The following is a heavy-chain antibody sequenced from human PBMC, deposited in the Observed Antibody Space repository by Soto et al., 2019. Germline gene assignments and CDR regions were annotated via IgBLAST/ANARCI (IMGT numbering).Heavy chain of an antibody. CDR3: ARDLTPADGNLFYDAFEI. V-gene: IGHV3-7*01. Sequence: EVQLVESGGDLVQPGGSLRLSCAASGFTFSTYWMTWVRQAPGRGLEWVANIRKDASVIHYADSVEGRFTISRDNAKKSLYLQMSSLTAEDTAVYFCARDLTPADGNLFYDAFEIWGQGTVVTVSS. CDR2: IRKDASVI. D-gene: IGHD2-2*01. CDR1: GFTFSTYW. J-gene: IGHJ3*02.